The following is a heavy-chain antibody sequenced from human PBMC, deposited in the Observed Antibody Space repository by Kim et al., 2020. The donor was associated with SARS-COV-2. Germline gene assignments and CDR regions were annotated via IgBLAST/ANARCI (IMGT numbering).Heavy chain of an antibody. CDR1: GGSISSYY. V-gene: IGHV4-4*07. CDR2: IYTSGST. Sequence: SETLSLTCTVSGGSISSYYWSWIRQPAGKGLEWIGRIYTSGSTNYNPSLKSRVTMSVDTSKNQFSLKLSSVTAADTAVYYCARALGYCSSTSCYWSFVGAFDIWGQGTMVTVSS. CDR3: ARALGYCSSTSCYWSFVGAFDI. J-gene: IGHJ3*02. D-gene: IGHD2-2*01.